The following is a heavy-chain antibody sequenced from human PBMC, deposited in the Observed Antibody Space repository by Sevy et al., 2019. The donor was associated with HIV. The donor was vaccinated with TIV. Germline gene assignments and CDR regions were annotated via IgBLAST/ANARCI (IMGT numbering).Heavy chain of an antibody. CDR2: IYPGDSDT. J-gene: IGHJ6*02. Sequence: GESLKISCKGSGYSFTSYWIGWVRQMAGKGLEWMGIIYPGDSDTRYSPSFQGQVTISADKSISPAYLQWSSLKASDTAMYYCASSHSSSSPQYYYYGMDVWGQGTTVTVSS. CDR3: ASSHSSSSPQYYYYGMDV. CDR1: GYSFTSYW. V-gene: IGHV5-51*01. D-gene: IGHD6-6*01.